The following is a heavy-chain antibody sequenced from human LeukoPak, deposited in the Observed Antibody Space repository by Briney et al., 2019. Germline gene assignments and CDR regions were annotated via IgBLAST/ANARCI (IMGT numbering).Heavy chain of an antibody. J-gene: IGHJ4*02. Sequence: ASVKVSCKASGYTFTGYYMHWVRQAPGQGLEWMGWINPNSGGTNYAQKFQGRVTMTRDTSISTAYMELSRLRSDDTAVYYCARSSSSGSYYPFDYWGQGTLVTVSS. CDR3: ARSSSSGSYYPFDY. CDR2: INPNSGGT. CDR1: GYTFTGYY. V-gene: IGHV1-2*02. D-gene: IGHD3-10*01.